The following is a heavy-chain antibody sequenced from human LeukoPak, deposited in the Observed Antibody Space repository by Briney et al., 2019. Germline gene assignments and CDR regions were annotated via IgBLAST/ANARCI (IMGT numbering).Heavy chain of an antibody. Sequence: ASVKVSCKASGYTFTGYYMHWVRQAPGQGLEWMGWISAYNGNTNYAQKLQGRVTMTTDTSTSTAYMELRSLRSDDTAVYYCARGPLWQQLFDPWGQGTLVTVSS. CDR1: GYTFTGYY. V-gene: IGHV1-18*04. CDR2: ISAYNGNT. J-gene: IGHJ5*02. CDR3: ARGPLWQQLFDP. D-gene: IGHD6-13*01.